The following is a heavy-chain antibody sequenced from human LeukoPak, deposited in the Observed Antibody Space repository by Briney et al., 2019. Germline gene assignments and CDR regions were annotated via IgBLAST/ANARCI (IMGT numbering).Heavy chain of an antibody. CDR2: IIPIFATP. V-gene: IGHV1-69*13. CDR3: ARRGDTTMVWGGYYFDY. CDR1: GGTFNTYA. D-gene: IGHD5-18*01. J-gene: IGHJ4*02. Sequence: SVKVSFKASGGTFNTYAISWVRQAPGQGLEWMGRIIPIFATPNYAQKFQGRVTITADESTSTAYMELSSLRSEDTAVYYCARRGDTTMVWGGYYFDYWGQGTLVTVSS.